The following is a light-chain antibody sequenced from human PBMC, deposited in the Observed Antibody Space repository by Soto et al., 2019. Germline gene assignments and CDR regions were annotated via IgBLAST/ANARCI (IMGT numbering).Light chain of an antibody. CDR2: DAS. Sequence: ETVLTQSPATLSLSPGERATLSCRASQSVSTYLAWYQQKPGQAPRLLIYDASNRATGIPARFSGSGSGTDFTLTISSLEPEDFAVYYCQQRRNWPLTFGGGTKGESK. CDR3: QQRRNWPLT. J-gene: IGKJ4*01. V-gene: IGKV3-11*01. CDR1: QSVSTY.